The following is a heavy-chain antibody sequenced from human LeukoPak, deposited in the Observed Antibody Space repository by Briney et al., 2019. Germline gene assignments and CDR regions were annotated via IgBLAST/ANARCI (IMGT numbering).Heavy chain of an antibody. CDR3: AKAPVTSCRGAYCYPFDS. CDR2: TGSSDAGT. Sequence: GGSLRLSCAASGFTLSTYAMSWVRQTPGKGLEWVAATGSSDAGTYHADSVRGRFTISRDNSKNTLYLQMNSLRAEDAAVYFCAKAPVTSCRGAYCYPFDSWGQGTLVTVSS. D-gene: IGHD2-21*01. J-gene: IGHJ4*02. CDR1: GFTLSTYA. V-gene: IGHV3-23*01.